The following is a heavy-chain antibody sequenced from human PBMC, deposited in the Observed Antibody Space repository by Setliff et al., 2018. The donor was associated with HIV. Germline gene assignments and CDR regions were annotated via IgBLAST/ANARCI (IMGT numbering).Heavy chain of an antibody. V-gene: IGHV4-59*11. D-gene: IGHD3-16*02. J-gene: IGHJ3*02. CDR3: ARESLNLGELSSNPDASDI. CDR1: GGSMNIHY. Sequence: SETLSLTCTVSGGSMNIHYWSWIRQPPGKGLEWIGSIYYSGSTNYNTSLKSRVTISVDTSKNQFSLKLSSGTAADTAVYYCARESLNLGELSSNPDASDIWGQGTMVTVSS. CDR2: IYYSGST.